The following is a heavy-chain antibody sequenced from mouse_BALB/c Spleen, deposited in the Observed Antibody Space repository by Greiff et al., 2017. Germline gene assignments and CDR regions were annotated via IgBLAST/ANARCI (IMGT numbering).Heavy chain of an antibody. J-gene: IGHJ2*01. D-gene: IGHD1-1*01. CDR1: GFTFSNYW. CDR2: IRLKSNNYAT. Sequence: EVKLMESGGGLVQPGGSMKLSCVASGFTFSNYWMNWVRQSPEKGLEWVAEIRLKSNNYATHYAESVKGRFTISRDDSKSSVYLQMNNLRAEDTGIYYCTRPLYYGSSYENYWGQGTTLTVSS. CDR3: TRPLYYGSSYENY. V-gene: IGHV6-6*02.